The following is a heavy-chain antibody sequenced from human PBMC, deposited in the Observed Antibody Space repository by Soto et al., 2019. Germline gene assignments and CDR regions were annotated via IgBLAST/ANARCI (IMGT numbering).Heavy chain of an antibody. D-gene: IGHD3-10*01. J-gene: IGHJ4*02. V-gene: IGHV3-66*01. Sequence: GGSLRLSCAASGFTVSSNYMTWVRQAPGKGLEWVSVIYSGGNTYYADSVKGRFTISRDNSKNTLYLQMNSLRAEDTAVYYCEVLWFGEPARFDYWGQGTLVTVSS. CDR2: IYSGGNT. CDR1: GFTVSSNY. CDR3: EVLWFGEPARFDY.